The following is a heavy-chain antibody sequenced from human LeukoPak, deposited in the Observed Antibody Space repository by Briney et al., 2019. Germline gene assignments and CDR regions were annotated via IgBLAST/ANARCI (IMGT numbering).Heavy chain of an antibody. J-gene: IGHJ3*02. CDR2: MNPNSGNT. Sequence: ASVKVSCKASGYTFTSYYMHWVRQAPGQGLEWMGWMNPNSGNTGYAQKFQGRVTMTRNTSISTAYMELSSLRSEDTAVYYCARGLHKDAFDIWGQGTMVTVSS. V-gene: IGHV1-8*02. CDR1: GYTFTSYY. D-gene: IGHD3-10*01. CDR3: ARGLHKDAFDI.